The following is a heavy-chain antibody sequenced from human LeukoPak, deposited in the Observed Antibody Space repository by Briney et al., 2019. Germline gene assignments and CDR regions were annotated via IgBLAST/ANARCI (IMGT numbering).Heavy chain of an antibody. Sequence: PSETLSLTCVVSGDSITRSEYYWDWIRQPPGKGLEWIGSIYYSGATYYSGSLKSRATISVDTIKNQFSLKLSSVTAADTAVYYCARGPVLPLRAFDIWGQGTMVTVSS. CDR1: GDSITRSEYY. CDR2: IYYSGAT. CDR3: ARGPVLPLRAFDI. D-gene: IGHD3-10*01. V-gene: IGHV4-39*07. J-gene: IGHJ3*02.